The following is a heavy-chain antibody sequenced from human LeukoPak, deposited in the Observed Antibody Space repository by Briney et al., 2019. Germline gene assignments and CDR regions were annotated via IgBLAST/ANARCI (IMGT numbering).Heavy chain of an antibody. CDR1: GGSISSSSYY. CDR3: ARRPVTRGYYYYYYMDV. Sequence: PSETLSLTCTVSGGSISSSSYYWGWICQPPGKGLEWIGSIYYSGSTYYNPSLKSRVTISVDTSKNQSSLKLSSVTAADTAVYYCARRPVTRGYYYYYYMDVWGKGTTVTISS. J-gene: IGHJ6*03. V-gene: IGHV4-39*01. D-gene: IGHD4-17*01. CDR2: IYYSGST.